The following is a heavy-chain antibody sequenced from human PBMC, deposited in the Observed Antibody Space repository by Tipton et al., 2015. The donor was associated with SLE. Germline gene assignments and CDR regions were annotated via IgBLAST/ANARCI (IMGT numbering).Heavy chain of an antibody. V-gene: IGHV4-4*07. Sequence: TLSLTCTVSGGSISSYYWSWIRQPAGKGLEWIGRIYTSGSTNYNPSLKRRVTMSVDTSKNQFSLKLSSVTAADTAVYYCARGLQSVGAFDIWGQGTMVTVSS. J-gene: IGHJ3*02. D-gene: IGHD4-11*01. CDR2: IYTSGST. CDR3: ARGLQSVGAFDI. CDR1: GGSISSYY.